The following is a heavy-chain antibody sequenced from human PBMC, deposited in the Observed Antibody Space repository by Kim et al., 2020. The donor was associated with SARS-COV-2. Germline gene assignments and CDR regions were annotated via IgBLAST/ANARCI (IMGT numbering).Heavy chain of an antibody. CDR2: ISSDSVYI. J-gene: IGHJ5*02. CDR1: GFTFSSYS. Sequence: GGSLRLSCAASGFTFSSYSMDWVRQAPGKGLEWVSSISSDSVYIYYADSVKGRFTISRDNAKNTLYLQMNSLRAEDTAVYYCAKSVETTTSWFDPWGQGTLVTVSS. CDR3: AKSVETTTSWFDP. V-gene: IGHV3-21*01. D-gene: IGHD1-7*01.